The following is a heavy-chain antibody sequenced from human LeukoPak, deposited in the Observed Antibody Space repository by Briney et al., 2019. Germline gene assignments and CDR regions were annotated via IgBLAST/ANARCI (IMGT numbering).Heavy chain of an antibody. CDR1: GGSISSGGYY. CDR3: ARDSGPVYTAMAD. V-gene: IGHV4-31*03. Sequence: PSETLSLTCTVSGGSISSGGYYWSWIRQHPGKGLEWIGYIYYSGSTYYNPSLKSRVTISVDTSKNQFSLKLSSVTAADTAVYYCARDSGPVYTAMADWGQGTLVTVSS. J-gene: IGHJ4*02. D-gene: IGHD5-18*01. CDR2: IYYSGST.